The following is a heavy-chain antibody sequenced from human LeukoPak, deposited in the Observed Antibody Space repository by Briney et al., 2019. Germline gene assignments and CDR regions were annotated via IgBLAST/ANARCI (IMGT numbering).Heavy chain of an antibody. CDR3: AGGYSSIFWFDP. D-gene: IGHD5-18*01. J-gene: IGHJ5*02. V-gene: IGHV1-46*01. CDR2: INPSGGST. CDR1: GYTFTGYY. Sequence: ASVKVSCKASGYTFTGYYMHWVRQAPGQGLEWMGIINPSGGSTSYAQKFQGRVTMTRDTSTSTVYMELSSLRSEDTAGYYCAGGYSSIFWFDPWGQGTLVTVSS.